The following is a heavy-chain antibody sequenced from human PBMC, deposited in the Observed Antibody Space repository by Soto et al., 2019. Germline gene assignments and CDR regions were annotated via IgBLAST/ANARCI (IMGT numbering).Heavy chain of an antibody. CDR3: ARTELGSYDSHNLDY. CDR1: GFTFSSYS. CDR2: ISSSSSYI. J-gene: IGHJ4*02. D-gene: IGHD1-26*01. Sequence: PGGSLRLSCAASGFTFSSYSMNWVRQAPGKGLEWVSSISSSSSYIYYADSVKGRFAISRDNAKNSLYLQMNSLRAEDTAVYYCARTELGSYDSHNLDYWGQGTLVTVSS. V-gene: IGHV3-21*01.